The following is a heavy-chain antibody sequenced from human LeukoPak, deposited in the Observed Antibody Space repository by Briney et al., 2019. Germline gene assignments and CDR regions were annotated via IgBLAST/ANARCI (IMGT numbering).Heavy chain of an antibody. V-gene: IGHV3-23*01. D-gene: IGHD3-22*01. CDR3: AKARKQWLTSFDY. J-gene: IGHJ4*02. CDR2: ISGSGGST. Sequence: PGGSLRLSCAASGFTFSSYEMNWVRQAPGKGLEWVSAISGSGGSTYYADSVKGRFTISRDNSKNTLYLQMNSLRAEDTAVYYCAKARKQWLTSFDYWGQGTLVTVSS. CDR1: GFTFSSYE.